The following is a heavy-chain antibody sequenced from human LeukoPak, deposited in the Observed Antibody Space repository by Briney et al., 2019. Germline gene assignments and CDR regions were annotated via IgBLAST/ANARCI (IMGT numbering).Heavy chain of an antibody. CDR3: AKSNLEGQYFDWLYGYFDF. CDR1: GFTFDDYA. D-gene: IGHD3-9*01. V-gene: IGHV3-9*01. J-gene: IGHJ4*02. Sequence: PGGSLRLSCAASGFTFDDYAMHWVRQVPGKGLEWVSGISWNSVIIGYADSVKGRFTIYRDNAKNSLYLQMDSLRAEDTALYYCAKSNLEGQYFDWLYGYFDFWGRGTLLTVSS. CDR2: ISWNSVII.